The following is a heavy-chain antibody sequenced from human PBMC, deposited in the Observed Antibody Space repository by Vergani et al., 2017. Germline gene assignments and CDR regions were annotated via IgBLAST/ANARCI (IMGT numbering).Heavy chain of an antibody. D-gene: IGHD3-16*01. CDR2: IYNSGNG. V-gene: IGHV4-39*01. CDR3: ASGKYYSDSTSHFRGRYFDV. Sequence: QMQLQESGPGLVKASETLSLTCTVSGDSIISRSYYWGWIRQPPGKGLEWIGSIYNSGNGDSSSSLKSRVTISADTSKNQFSLSLTSVTAADTAVYYCASGKYYSDSTSHFRGRYFDVWDRGTLVTVPS. CDR1: GDSIISRSYY. J-gene: IGHJ2*01.